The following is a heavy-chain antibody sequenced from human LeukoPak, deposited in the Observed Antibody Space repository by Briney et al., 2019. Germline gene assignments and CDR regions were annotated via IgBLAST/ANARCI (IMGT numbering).Heavy chain of an antibody. D-gene: IGHD2-15*01. CDR3: ARRAKYCSGGSCYPRSGYYFDY. V-gene: IGHV4-59*12. CDR2: ISNIGST. CDR1: GASISSYF. J-gene: IGHJ4*02. Sequence: SETLSLTCTVSGASISSYFWTWIRQSPGKGLEWIGYISNIGSTNYNPSLKSRVTISGDTSKNQFSLKLNSVTAADTAVYYCARRAKYCSGGSCYPRSGYYFDYWGQGTLVTVSS.